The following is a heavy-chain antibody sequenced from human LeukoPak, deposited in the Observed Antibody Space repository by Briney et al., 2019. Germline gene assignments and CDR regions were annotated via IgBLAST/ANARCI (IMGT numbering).Heavy chain of an antibody. V-gene: IGHV4-59*12. J-gene: IGHJ4*02. Sequence: SETLSLTCTVSGGSISSYYWSWIRQPPGKGLEWIGYIYYSGSTNYNPSLKSRVTMSVDTSKNQFSLKLRSVTAADTAVYYCASEYYYDTSGYYSLASWGQGHLVTVSS. CDR1: GGSISSYY. D-gene: IGHD3-22*01. CDR3: ASEYYYDTSGYYSLAS. CDR2: IYYSGST.